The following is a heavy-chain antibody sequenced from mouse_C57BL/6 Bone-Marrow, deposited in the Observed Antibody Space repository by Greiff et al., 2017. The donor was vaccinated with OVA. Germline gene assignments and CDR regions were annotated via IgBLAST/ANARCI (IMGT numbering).Heavy chain of an antibody. J-gene: IGHJ1*03. CDR2: IYPRSGNT. V-gene: IGHV1-81*01. CDR3: ARRGPYYYGSSYWYFDV. CDR1: GYTFTSYG. Sequence: QVQLQQSGAELARPGASVKLSCKASGYTFTSYGISWVKQRTGQGLEWIGEIYPRSGNTYYNEKFKGKATLTADKSSSTAYMELRSLTSEDSAVYFCARRGPYYYGSSYWYFDVWGTGTTVTVSS. D-gene: IGHD1-1*01.